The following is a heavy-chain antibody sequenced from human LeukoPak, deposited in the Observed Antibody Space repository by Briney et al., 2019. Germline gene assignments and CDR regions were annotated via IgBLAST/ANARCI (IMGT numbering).Heavy chain of an antibody. Sequence: GRSLRLSCAASGFTFSSYAMHWVRQAPGKGLEWVAVISYDGSNKYYADSVKGRFTISRDNSKNTLYLQMNSLRAEDTAVYYCASLVQDLDYWGQGTLVTVSS. CDR3: ASLVQDLDY. CDR1: GFTFSSYA. CDR2: ISYDGSNK. J-gene: IGHJ4*02. V-gene: IGHV3-30*01. D-gene: IGHD1-1*01.